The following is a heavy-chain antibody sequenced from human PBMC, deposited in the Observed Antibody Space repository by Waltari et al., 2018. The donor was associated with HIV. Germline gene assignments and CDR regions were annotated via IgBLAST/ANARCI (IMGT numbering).Heavy chain of an antibody. D-gene: IGHD2-15*01. J-gene: IGHJ4*02. CDR3: VRLRVVVAATLIVDYFDY. Sequence: EVQLVQSGAQVKMTGESLKISCKGSGYWFISYRIRWVSQMPGKGLEWIGIIYPGESDTRYSPAFQGQVTISADKSISTAYVQWSSLKASDTAIYYCVRLRVVVAATLIVDYFDYWGQGTLVTVSS. CDR2: IYPGESDT. V-gene: IGHV5-51*01. CDR1: GYWFISYR.